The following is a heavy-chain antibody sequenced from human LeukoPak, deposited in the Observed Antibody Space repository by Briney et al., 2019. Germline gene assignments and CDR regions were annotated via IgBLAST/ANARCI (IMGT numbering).Heavy chain of an antibody. D-gene: IGHD3-16*02. V-gene: IGHV4-34*01. J-gene: IGHJ4*02. CDR3: VRRRRGSYRYLPSPDY. Sequence: SETLSLTCAAYGGSFSGYYWSWIRQPPGKGLEWIGEINHSGSTNYNPSLKSRVTISVDTSKNQFSLKLSSVTAADTAVYYCVRRRRGSYRYLPSPDYWGQGTLVTVSS. CDR2: INHSGST. CDR1: GGSFSGYY.